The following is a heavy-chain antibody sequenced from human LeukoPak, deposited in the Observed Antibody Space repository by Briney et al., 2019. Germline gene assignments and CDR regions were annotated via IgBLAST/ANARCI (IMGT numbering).Heavy chain of an antibody. V-gene: IGHV3-21*01. Sequence: GGSLRLSCAGSGFTFSNYGMTWVRQAPGKGLEWVSSISNSGYYTYYADADSMKGRFTISRDNPKNSVYLQMNSLRVEDTAVYHCVRSPEVSGYKDFDYWGRGTLVTVSS. D-gene: IGHD2-2*02. J-gene: IGHJ4*02. CDR3: VRSPEVSGYKDFDY. CDR1: GFTFSNYG. CDR2: ISNSGYYT.